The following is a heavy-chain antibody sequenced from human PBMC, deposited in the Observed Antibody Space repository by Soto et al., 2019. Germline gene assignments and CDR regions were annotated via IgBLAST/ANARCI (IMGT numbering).Heavy chain of an antibody. Sequence: GGSLRLSCAASGFTFSSYWMSWVRQAPGKGLEWVANIKQDGSEKYYVDSVKGRFTISRDNAKNSLYLQMNSLRAEDTAVYYCASVLGYGSASYYNNAFDIWGQGTMVTVSS. J-gene: IGHJ3*02. CDR1: GFTFSSYW. D-gene: IGHD3-10*01. V-gene: IGHV3-7*03. CDR3: ASVLGYGSASYYNNAFDI. CDR2: IKQDGSEK.